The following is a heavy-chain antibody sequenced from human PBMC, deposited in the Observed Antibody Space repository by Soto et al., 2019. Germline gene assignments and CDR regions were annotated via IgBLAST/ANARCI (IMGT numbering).Heavy chain of an antibody. CDR2: ISYDGSET. CDR3: ARDLGPPSVVGPAPLDY. D-gene: IGHD2-2*01. V-gene: IGHV3-30*03. CDR1: GFSFSTND. J-gene: IGHJ4*02. Sequence: QVQVVESGGGVVHPGRSLRLSCAASGFSFSTNDMHWVRQAPGKGLEWVAVISYDGSETNFADSVKGRFTISRDNSKNTLYLQMNRLRAEETAVYYCARDLGPPSVVGPAPLDYWGQGILVTVSS.